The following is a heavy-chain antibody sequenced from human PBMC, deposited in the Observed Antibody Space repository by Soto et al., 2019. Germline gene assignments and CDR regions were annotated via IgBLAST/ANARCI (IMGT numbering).Heavy chain of an antibody. CDR1: GGSISNNYYC. J-gene: IGHJ6*03. CDR3: ARYPIFNYYYYMDV. V-gene: IGHV4-61*05. CDR2: IYYSGST. D-gene: IGHD3-9*01. Sequence: SETLSLTCTVSGGSISNNYYCWAWMRPPPGKGLEWIGYIYYSGSTNYNPSLKSRVTTSVDTSKNQFSLRLSSVTAADTAVYYCARYPIFNYYYYMDVWGKGTTVTVSS.